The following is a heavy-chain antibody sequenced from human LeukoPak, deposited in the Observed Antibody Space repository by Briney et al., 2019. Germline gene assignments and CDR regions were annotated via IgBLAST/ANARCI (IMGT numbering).Heavy chain of an antibody. CDR2: ISSSSGYI. Sequence: GGSLRLSCAASGFAFSSYNMNWVRQAPGKGLEWVSFISSSSGYIYYAESVKGRFTISRDNAKNSLYLRMKSLRAEDTAVYYCVRDRGAYDYYYYYMDVWGKGTTVTVSS. J-gene: IGHJ6*03. D-gene: IGHD3-10*01. V-gene: IGHV3-21*01. CDR1: GFAFSSYN. CDR3: VRDRGAYDYYYYYMDV.